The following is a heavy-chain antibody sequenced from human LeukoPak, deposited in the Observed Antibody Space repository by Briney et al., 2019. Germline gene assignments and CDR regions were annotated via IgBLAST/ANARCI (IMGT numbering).Heavy chain of an antibody. CDR2: INAGNGNT. CDR1: GYTFTSYA. J-gene: IGHJ4*02. Sequence: ASVKVSCKASGYTFTSYAMHWVRQAPGQRLEWMGWINAGNGNTKYSQKFQGRVTITRDTSASTAYMELSSLRSEDTAVYYCARVEGIGGTTKKAIYFDYWGQGTLVTVSS. D-gene: IGHD1-1*01. CDR3: ARVEGIGGTTKKAIYFDY. V-gene: IGHV1-3*01.